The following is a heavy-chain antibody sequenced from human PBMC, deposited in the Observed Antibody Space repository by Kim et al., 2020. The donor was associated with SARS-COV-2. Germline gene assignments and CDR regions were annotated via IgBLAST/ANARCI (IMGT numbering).Heavy chain of an antibody. CDR2: IYYSGST. Sequence: SETLSLTCTVSGGSVSSGSYYWSWIRQPPGKGLEWIGYIYYSGSTNYNPSLKSRVTISVDTSKNQFSLKLSSVTAADTAVYYCATKVWDYDISRWGLWYYYGMDVWGQGTTVTVSS. CDR1: GGSVSSGSYY. D-gene: IGHD3-9*01. CDR3: ATKVWDYDISRWGLWYYYGMDV. J-gene: IGHJ6*02. V-gene: IGHV4-61*01.